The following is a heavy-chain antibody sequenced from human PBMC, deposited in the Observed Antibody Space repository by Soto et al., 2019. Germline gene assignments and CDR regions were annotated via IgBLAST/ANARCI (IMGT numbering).Heavy chain of an antibody. D-gene: IGHD3-10*01. CDR1: GCTISRYA. Sequence: SLRLPWSATGCTISRYAMSWVRQAPGKGLEWVSTVTGGGHTTYNADSVNGRFTISRDNSKNTLYLQMNNLRAEDTAIYYCASSSGDLDVYGMDISGPGTT. J-gene: IGHJ6*02. V-gene: IGHV3-23*01. CDR3: ASSSGDLDVYGMDI. CDR2: VTGGGHTT.